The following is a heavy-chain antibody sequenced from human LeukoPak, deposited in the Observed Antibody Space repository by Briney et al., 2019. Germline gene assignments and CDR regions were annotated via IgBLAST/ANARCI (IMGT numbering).Heavy chain of an antibody. V-gene: IGHV1-2*02. J-gene: IGHJ5*02. Sequence: TPVKDSCKASGYSFTGYFIHWVRQAPGQGLEWMGWLNPNSGDTNYEQKFQGRVTMTRDTSISTAYMELSRLRSDDTAVYYCARGFRLSAIEDWFDPWGQGTLVTVSS. CDR1: GYSFTGYF. CDR3: ARGFRLSAIEDWFDP. CDR2: LNPNSGDT. D-gene: IGHD2-2*02.